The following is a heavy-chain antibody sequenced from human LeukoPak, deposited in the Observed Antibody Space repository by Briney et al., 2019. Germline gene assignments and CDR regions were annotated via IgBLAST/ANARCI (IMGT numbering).Heavy chain of an antibody. CDR1: GFTVSSNY. V-gene: IGHV3-53*01. J-gene: IGHJ4*02. CDR2: IYSGGST. Sequence: GGSLRLSCAASGFTVSSNYMSWVRQAPGKGLEWVSVIYSGGSTYYADSVKGRFTISRYNDKNTLYLQMNSLRPGDRAVYYCARGPGGGYGDFDYWGQGTLVTVSS. D-gene: IGHD5-12*01. CDR3: ARGPGGGYGDFDY.